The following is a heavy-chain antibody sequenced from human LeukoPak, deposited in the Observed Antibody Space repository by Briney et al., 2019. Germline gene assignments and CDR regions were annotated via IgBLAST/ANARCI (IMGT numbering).Heavy chain of an antibody. Sequence: PSETLSLTCTVSGGSISSYYWSWIRQPPGKGLEWIGYIYYSGSTNYNPSLKSRVTISVDTSKNQFSLKLSSVTAADTAVYYCASPGWSKYIDYWGQGTLVTVSS. CDR1: GGSISSYY. V-gene: IGHV4-59*08. CDR2: IYYSGST. CDR3: ASPGWSKYIDY. D-gene: IGHD6-19*01. J-gene: IGHJ4*02.